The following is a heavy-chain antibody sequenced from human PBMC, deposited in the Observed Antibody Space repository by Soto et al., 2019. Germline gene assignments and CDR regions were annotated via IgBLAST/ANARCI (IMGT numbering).Heavy chain of an antibody. CDR3: AGGRGHLNNWFDP. Sequence: QVQLQESGPGLVKPSETLSLTCTVSGGSVSSPTYYWSWIRQPPGKGLEWIGYMYYSGSTNYNPPLKSRCTISLDTAKNQFSLKLSYVTAADTAVYYCAGGRGHLNNWFDPWGQGTLVTVSS. CDR2: MYYSGST. V-gene: IGHV4-61*01. J-gene: IGHJ5*02. CDR1: GGSVSSPTYY. D-gene: IGHD3-10*01.